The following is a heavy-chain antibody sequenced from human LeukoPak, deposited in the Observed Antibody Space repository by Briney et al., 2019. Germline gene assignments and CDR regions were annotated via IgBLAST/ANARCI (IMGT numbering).Heavy chain of an antibody. CDR2: INSDGSTL. Sequence: GGSLRLSCAASGFTLSNYWMHWVRQVPGKGLVWVSRINSDGSTLSYADSVKGRFTISRDNAKKTLYLQMNSLRADDTAVYYCAADGEYAFLVWGQGTMVTVSS. CDR3: AADGEYAFLV. V-gene: IGHV3-74*01. D-gene: IGHD2/OR15-2a*01. CDR1: GFTLSNYW. J-gene: IGHJ3*01.